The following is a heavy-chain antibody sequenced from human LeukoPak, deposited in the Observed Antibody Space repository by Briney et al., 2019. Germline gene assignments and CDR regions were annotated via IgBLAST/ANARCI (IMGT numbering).Heavy chain of an antibody. V-gene: IGHV1-2*06. D-gene: IGHD1-1*01. Sequence: ASVKVSCKASGYTFTCYYLHWVRQAPGQGLEWMGRIHPNGGGTSYAQKFQGTVTMTRDTSITTAYMELSSLISDDTAVYYCARGSLAGTTGTTGFDYWGLGTLVTVSS. J-gene: IGHJ4*02. CDR2: IHPNGGGT. CDR1: GYTFTCYY. CDR3: ARGSLAGTTGTTGFDY.